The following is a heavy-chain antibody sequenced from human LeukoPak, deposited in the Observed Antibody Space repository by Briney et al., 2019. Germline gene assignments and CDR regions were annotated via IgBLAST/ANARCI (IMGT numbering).Heavy chain of an antibody. D-gene: IGHD3-10*01. CDR3: ARLPYYYGSGVYSHFDY. CDR2: VFHSEGT. V-gene: IGHV4-59*08. CDR1: GGSIYNYY. J-gene: IGHJ4*02. Sequence: PSETLSLTCTVSGGSIYNYYWSWIRQPPGEGLEWIGSVFHSEGTNYNPSLKSRLTISIDTSKSQYSLKLKSVTAADTAVYYCARLPYYYGSGVYSHFDYWGQGALVRVSS.